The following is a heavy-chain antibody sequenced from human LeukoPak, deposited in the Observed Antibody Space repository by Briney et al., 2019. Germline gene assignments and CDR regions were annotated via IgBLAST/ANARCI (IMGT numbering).Heavy chain of an antibody. CDR1: GGTFSSYA. CDR3: VRDVCSGGSCYSAFDY. V-gene: IGHV1-69*06. D-gene: IGHD2-15*01. Sequence: GASVKVSCKASGGTFSSYAISWVRQAPGQGLEWMGGIIPIFGTANYAQKFQGRVTITADKSTSTAYMELSSLRSEDTAVYYCVRDVCSGGSCYSAFDYWGQGTLVTVSS. J-gene: IGHJ4*02. CDR2: IIPIFGTA.